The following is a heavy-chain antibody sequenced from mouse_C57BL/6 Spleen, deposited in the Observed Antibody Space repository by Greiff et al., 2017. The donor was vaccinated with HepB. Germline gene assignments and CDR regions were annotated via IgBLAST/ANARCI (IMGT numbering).Heavy chain of an antibody. CDR3: ARYDYDYYYAMDY. Sequence: VQLQQSGPELVKPGASVKIPCKASGYTFTDYNMDWVKQSHGKSLEWIGDINPNNGGTIYNQKFKGKATLTVDKSSSTAYMELRSLTSEDTAVYYCARYDYDYYYAMDYWGQGTSVTVSS. CDR2: INPNNGGT. CDR1: GYTFTDYN. J-gene: IGHJ4*01. V-gene: IGHV1-18*01. D-gene: IGHD2-4*01.